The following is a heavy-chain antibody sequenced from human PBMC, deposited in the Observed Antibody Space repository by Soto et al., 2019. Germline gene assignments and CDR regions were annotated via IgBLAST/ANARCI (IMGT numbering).Heavy chain of an antibody. J-gene: IGHJ6*02. CDR1: GFTFSSYA. Sequence: EVQLLESGGGLVQPGGSLRLSCAASGFTFSSYAMSWVRQAPGKGLEWVSAISGSGGSTYYADSLKGRFTISRDNSKNTLNLQMNSLTAEDTAVYYCAKGRESLNYYYLYGMDVWGQGTTVTVSS. D-gene: IGHD3-10*01. V-gene: IGHV3-23*01. CDR3: AKGRESLNYYYLYGMDV. CDR2: ISGSGGST.